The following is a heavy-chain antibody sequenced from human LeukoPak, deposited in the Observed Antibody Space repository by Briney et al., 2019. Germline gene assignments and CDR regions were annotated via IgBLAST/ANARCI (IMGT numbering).Heavy chain of an antibody. J-gene: IGHJ4*02. V-gene: IGHV1-18*01. CDR3: ARDPSYDSSGYWD. D-gene: IGHD3-22*01. CDR2: ISAYNGNT. CDR1: GYTFSSYG. Sequence: ASVKVSCKASGYTFSSYGISWVRQAPGQGLEWMGWISAYNGNTNYAQKLQGRVTMTTDTSTSTAYMELRSLRSDDTAVYYRARDPSYDSSGYWDWGQGTLVTVSS.